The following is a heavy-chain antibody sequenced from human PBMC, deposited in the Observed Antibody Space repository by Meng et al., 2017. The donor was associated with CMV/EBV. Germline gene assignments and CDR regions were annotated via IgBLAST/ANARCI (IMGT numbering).Heavy chain of an antibody. CDR2: IYTSGST. CDR1: GGSISSYY. J-gene: IGHJ5*02. V-gene: IGHV4-4*07. Sequence: QVQLQDSGPGLVKPSEALSLTCPVSGGSISSYYWSWIRQPAGKGLEWIGRIYTSGSTNYNPSLKSRVTMSVDTSKNQFSLKLSSVTAADTAVYYCAREGVYSSGWSPRWFDPWGQGTLVTVSA. D-gene: IGHD6-19*01. CDR3: AREGVYSSGWSPRWFDP.